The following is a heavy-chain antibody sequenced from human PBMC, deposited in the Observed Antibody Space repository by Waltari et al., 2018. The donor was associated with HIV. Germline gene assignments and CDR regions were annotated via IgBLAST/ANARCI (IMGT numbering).Heavy chain of an antibody. CDR1: GFTFSSYL. CDR3: ATAPARSYSSGWIPQDY. Sequence: EVHLVESGGGLVQPGGSLRLSCAASGFTFSSYLMHWVRQAPGKGLVWGSRINNDGSSTNYADSVKGRFTVSRDNARNTVFLQMNSLRVEDTAVYYCATAPARSYSSGWIPQDYWGQGTLVTVSS. V-gene: IGHV3-74*01. D-gene: IGHD6-19*01. CDR2: INNDGSST. J-gene: IGHJ4*02.